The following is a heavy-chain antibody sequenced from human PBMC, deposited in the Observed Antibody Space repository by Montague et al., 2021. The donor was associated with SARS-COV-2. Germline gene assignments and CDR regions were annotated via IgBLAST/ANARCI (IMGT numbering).Heavy chain of an antibody. J-gene: IGHJ3*02. V-gene: IGHV4-39*01. CDR3: ARLSWTTAAPRSDAFDI. CDR2: IVYSGXT. D-gene: IGHD4-17*01. CDR1: GGSISSSYYY. Sequence: ETLSLTCTVSGGSISSSYYYWGWIRQPPGKGLEWIGIIVYSGXTXFXXXXKXRVTLSVDTSKNQFSLNLGSVTAADTAVYYCARLSWTTAAPRSDAFDIWGQGTMVIVSS.